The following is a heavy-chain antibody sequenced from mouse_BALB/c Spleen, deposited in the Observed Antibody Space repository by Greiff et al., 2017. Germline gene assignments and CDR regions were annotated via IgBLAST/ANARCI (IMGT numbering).Heavy chain of an antibody. CDR1: GFSLTSYG. V-gene: IGHV2-9*02. CDR2: IWAGGST. J-gene: IGHJ4*01. D-gene: IGHD6-2*01. Sequence: VKLQESGPGLVAPSQSLSITCTVSGFSLTSYGVHWVRQPPGKGLEWLGVIWAGGSTNYNSALMSRLSISKDNSKSQVFLKMNSLQTDDTAMYYCARDLWGYYAMDYWGQGTSVTVSS. CDR3: ARDLWGYYAMDY.